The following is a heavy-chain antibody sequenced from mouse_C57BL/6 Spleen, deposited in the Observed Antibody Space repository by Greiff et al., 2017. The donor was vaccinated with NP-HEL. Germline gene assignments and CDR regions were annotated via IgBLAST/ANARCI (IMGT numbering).Heavy chain of an antibody. Sequence: DVKLVESGEGLVKPGGSLKLSCAASGFTFSSYAMSWVRQTPEKRLEWVAYISSGGDSIYYAETVKGRFTISRDNARNTPYLQMSSLKSEDTAMYYCTRSRDYGSSPFMDYSGQGTSVTVSS. CDR2: ISSGGDSI. CDR3: TRSRDYGSSPFMDY. D-gene: IGHD1-1*01. V-gene: IGHV5-9-1*02. J-gene: IGHJ4*01. CDR1: GFTFSSYA.